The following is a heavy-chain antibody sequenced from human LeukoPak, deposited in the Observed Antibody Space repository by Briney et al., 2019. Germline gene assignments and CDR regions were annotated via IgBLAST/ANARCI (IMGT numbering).Heavy chain of an antibody. CDR1: GGSISSYY. Sequence: SETLSFTCTVAGGSISSYYWSWIRQPPGKGLEWIGYIYYSGSTNYNPSLKSRVTISVDTSKNQLSLKLTSVTAADTAVFYCARLAYRGDWFDPWGQGTLVTVSS. CDR3: ARLAYRGDWFDP. V-gene: IGHV4-59*08. J-gene: IGHJ5*02. D-gene: IGHD4-11*01. CDR2: IYYSGST.